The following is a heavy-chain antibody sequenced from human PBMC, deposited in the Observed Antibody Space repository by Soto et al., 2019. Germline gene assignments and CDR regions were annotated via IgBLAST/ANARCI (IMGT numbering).Heavy chain of an antibody. J-gene: IGHJ4*01. CDR1: GFTFSNAW. Sequence: PGGSLRLSCAASGFTFSNAWINWVRQAPGKGLEWVGRIKSKIDGGTTDFAAPVKGRFAISRDDSKNIAYMQMNSLKIEDTAVYYCTTDSYIDMPIVRFDYWGNETLVTVSS. V-gene: IGHV3-15*07. CDR3: TTDSYIDMPIVRFDY. CDR2: IKSKIDGGTT. D-gene: IGHD2-15*01.